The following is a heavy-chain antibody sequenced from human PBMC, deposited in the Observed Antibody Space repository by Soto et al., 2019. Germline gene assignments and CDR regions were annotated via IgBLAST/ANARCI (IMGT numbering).Heavy chain of an antibody. J-gene: IGHJ4*02. CDR3: ARHVGVPGTRGFDF. CDR1: GASISDNNW. CDR2: VVHWGTT. Sequence: QVQLQESGPGLVKPSGTVSLTCAVSGASISDNNWWSWVRQPPGKGLEWIAAVVHWGTTNYNPSLRRRVTISMDRTKNPISLTLSSVTAADSALYFCARHVGVPGTRGFDFWGQGSLVTVSS. D-gene: IGHD6-19*01. V-gene: IGHV4-4*02.